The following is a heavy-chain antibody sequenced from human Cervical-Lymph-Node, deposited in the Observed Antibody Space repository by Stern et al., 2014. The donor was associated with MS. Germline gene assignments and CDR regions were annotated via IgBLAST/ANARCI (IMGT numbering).Heavy chain of an antibody. CDR1: GFTFSDFY. D-gene: IGHD2-8*02. Sequence: QVQLVESGGGFVKPGGSLRLSCAASGFTFSDFYMSWIRQAPGQGLEWVAYLSSSGSTTYYPDSVKGRFTISRDNAKNSLYLQMNGLRADDTAVYYCARAGMWCSDGSCYSSAYWGQGTLVTVSS. CDR2: LSSSGSTT. V-gene: IGHV3-11*01. CDR3: ARAGMWCSDGSCYSSAY. J-gene: IGHJ4*02.